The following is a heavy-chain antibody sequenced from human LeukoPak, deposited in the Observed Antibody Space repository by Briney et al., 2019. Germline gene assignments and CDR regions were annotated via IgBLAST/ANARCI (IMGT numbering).Heavy chain of an antibody. D-gene: IGHD2-21*02. V-gene: IGHV3-30*02. CDR3: AKDMSGGDCPDY. CDR2: IRYDGSNK. J-gene: IGHJ4*02. Sequence: PGGSLRLSCAASGFTFSSYGMHWVRQAPGKGLGWVAFIRYDGSNKYYADSVKGRFTISRDNSNTTVYLQMNSLRAEDAAVYYCAKDMSGGDCPDYWGQGTLVTVSS. CDR1: GFTFSSYG.